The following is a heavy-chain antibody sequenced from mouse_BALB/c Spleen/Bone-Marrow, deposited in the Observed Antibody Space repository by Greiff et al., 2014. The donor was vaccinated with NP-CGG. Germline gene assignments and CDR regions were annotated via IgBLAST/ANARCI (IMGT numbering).Heavy chain of an antibody. CDR2: IHPYNGDT. D-gene: IGHD1-1*02. J-gene: IGHJ4*01. Sequence: VQLKQSGPELVKPGASVKLSCRASGFSSTDYFINWVKQSHGKSLEWIGRIHPYNGDTFYNQKFKVKATLTVDKSSNTAHMELLSLTSEDSAVYYCGRYGYDAMDFWGQGTSVTVSS. V-gene: IGHV1-37*01. CDR3: GRYGYDAMDF. CDR1: GFSSTDYF.